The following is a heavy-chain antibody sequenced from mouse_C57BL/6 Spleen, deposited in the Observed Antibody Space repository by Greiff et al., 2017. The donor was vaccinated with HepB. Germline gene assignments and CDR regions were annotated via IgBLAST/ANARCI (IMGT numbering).Heavy chain of an antibody. CDR1: GFTFSSYA. Sequence: EVQGVESGGGLVKPGGSLKLSCAASGFTFSSYAMSWVRQTPEKRLEWVATISDGGSYTYYPDNIKGRFTISRDNAKNNLYLQMSHLNSEDTAMYYCARDTSSTYAMDYWGQGTSVTVSS. CDR2: ISDGGSYT. CDR3: ARDTSSTYAMDY. J-gene: IGHJ4*01. D-gene: IGHD1-1*01. V-gene: IGHV5-4*01.